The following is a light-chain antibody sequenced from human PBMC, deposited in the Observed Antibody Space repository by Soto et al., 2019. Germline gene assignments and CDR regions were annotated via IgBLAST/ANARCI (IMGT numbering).Light chain of an antibody. CDR1: SSDVGSYNY. CDR2: EVR. J-gene: IGLJ1*01. CDR3: ISYTGSGTSYV. Sequence: QSALTQPASVSGSPGQSITISCTGTSSDVGSYNYVAWYQQFPGKTPKLMIYEVRNRPSGVSSRFSGSKSGNTASLTISGLQAEDEADYYCISYTGSGTSYVFGTGTKLTVL. V-gene: IGLV2-14*01.